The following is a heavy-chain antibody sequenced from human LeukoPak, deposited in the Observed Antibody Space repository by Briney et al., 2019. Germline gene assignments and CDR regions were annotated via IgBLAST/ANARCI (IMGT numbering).Heavy chain of an antibody. CDR2: ISAYNGNT. Sequence: ASVTVSCKASGYTFTSYGISWVRQAPGQGLEWMGWISAYNGNTNYAQKLQGRVTMTTDTSTSTAYMELKSLRSDDTAVYYCARDRLGIAVAGPSMDVWGQGTTVTVSS. J-gene: IGHJ6*02. D-gene: IGHD6-19*01. CDR3: ARDRLGIAVAGPSMDV. V-gene: IGHV1-18*01. CDR1: GYTFTSYG.